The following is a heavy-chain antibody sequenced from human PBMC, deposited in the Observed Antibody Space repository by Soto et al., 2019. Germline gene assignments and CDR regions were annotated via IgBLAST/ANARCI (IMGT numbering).Heavy chain of an antibody. CDR2: ILVASGGT. CDR3: AAAGTMISTKAPYAFDM. D-gene: IGHD6-19*01. J-gene: IGHJ3*02. V-gene: IGHV1-58*01. CDR1: GFTFGNSA. Sequence: QMQLVQSGPEVKNPGTSVRVSCKASGFTFGNSAVHWVRQARGQRLEWMGWILVASGGTNYAENFEERVTIASDMSTSTAYMELSSLRSEDTAVYFWAAAGTMISTKAPYAFDMWGQGTRVTGSS.